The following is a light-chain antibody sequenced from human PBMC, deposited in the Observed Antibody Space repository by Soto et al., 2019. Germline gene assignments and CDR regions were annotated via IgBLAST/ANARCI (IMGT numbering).Light chain of an antibody. CDR1: QSVNSN. J-gene: IGKJ4*01. Sequence: EIVMTQSPATLSVSPGERVTLSCRASQSVNSNLAWYQQKPGQAPRLLIYAASTRATGIPARFSGSGSGTEFTLTISSLQSEDFAVYYCQQYDNWPPLTFGGGTKVEIK. CDR2: AAS. CDR3: QQYDNWPPLT. V-gene: IGKV3-15*01.